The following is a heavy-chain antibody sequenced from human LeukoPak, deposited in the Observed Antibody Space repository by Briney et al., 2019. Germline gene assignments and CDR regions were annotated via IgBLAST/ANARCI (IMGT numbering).Heavy chain of an antibody. CDR1: GFTFSSYA. CDR3: AKVRCWTGGDYFDY. CDR2: ISGSGGST. Sequence: PGGSLRLSCAASGFTFSSYAMSWARQAPGKGLEWVSAISGSGGSTYYADSVKGRFTISRDNSKKTLYLQMNSLRAEDTAVYYCAKVRCWTGGDYFDYWGQGTPVTVSS. D-gene: IGHD4/OR15-4a*01. V-gene: IGHV3-23*01. J-gene: IGHJ4*02.